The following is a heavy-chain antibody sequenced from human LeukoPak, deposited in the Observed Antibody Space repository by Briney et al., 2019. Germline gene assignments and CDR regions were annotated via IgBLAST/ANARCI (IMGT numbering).Heavy chain of an antibody. CDR2: IRSKAYGGTT. J-gene: IGHJ6*02. Sequence: PGGSLRLSCTASGFTFGDYAMSWVRQAPGKGLEWVGFIRSKAYGGTTEYAASVKDRFTISRDDSKSIAYLQMNSLKTEDTAVYYCTSGLRFVDYYYYYGMDVWGQGTTVTVSS. CDR3: TSGLRFVDYYYYYGMDV. CDR1: GFTFGDYA. D-gene: IGHD3-3*01. V-gene: IGHV3-49*04.